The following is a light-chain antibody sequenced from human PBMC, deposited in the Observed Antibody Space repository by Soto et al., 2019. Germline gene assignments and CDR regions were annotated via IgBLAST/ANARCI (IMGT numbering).Light chain of an antibody. V-gene: IGKV3-20*01. CDR2: GAS. J-gene: IGKJ4*01. CDR1: QTVRSSF. CDR3: HQYGNSPLT. Sequence: EIVMTQSPATLSLSPGERATLSCRASQTVRSSFLAWYQQKPGQAPRLFIYGASSRATGIPDRFSGSGSGTDFTLTISRLEPEDFAVYYCHQYGNSPLTFGGGTKVDIK.